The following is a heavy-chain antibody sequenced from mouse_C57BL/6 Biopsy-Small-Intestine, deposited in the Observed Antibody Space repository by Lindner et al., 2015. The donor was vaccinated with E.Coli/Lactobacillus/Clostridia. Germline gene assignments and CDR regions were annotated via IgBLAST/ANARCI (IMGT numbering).Heavy chain of an antibody. V-gene: IGHV1-7*01. D-gene: IGHD4-1*01. CDR1: GYTFINHW. Sequence: VQLQESGAELAKPGASVKMSCKASGYTFINHWIHRIKQRPGQGLEWIGYINPSSGYTDYNQKFKNKATLSADRSSSTAYIQLTSLTSEDSAVYYCSRGWDSYWGQGTTLTVSS. J-gene: IGHJ2*01. CDR2: INPSSGYT. CDR3: SRGWDSY.